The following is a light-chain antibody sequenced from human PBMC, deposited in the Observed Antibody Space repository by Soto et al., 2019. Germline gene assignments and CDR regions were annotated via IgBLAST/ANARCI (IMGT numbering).Light chain of an antibody. CDR1: QSVSSN. J-gene: IGKJ3*01. V-gene: IGKV3-15*01. CDR2: GAS. Sequence: EIVMTQSPAILSVSPGERATLSCRASQSVSSNLAWYRQKPGQAPRLLIYGASTRATGIPARFSGSGSGTEFTLTLSSLQSEDFAVYYCQQYNNWPFTFGPGTKVHIK. CDR3: QQYNNWPFT.